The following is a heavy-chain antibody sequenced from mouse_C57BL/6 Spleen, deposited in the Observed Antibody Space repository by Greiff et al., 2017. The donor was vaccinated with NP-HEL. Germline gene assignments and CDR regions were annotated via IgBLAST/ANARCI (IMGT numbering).Heavy chain of an antibody. CDR2: IDPSDSYT. D-gene: IGHD1-1*01. J-gene: IGHJ3*01. CDR3: ARAYYGSSYTY. V-gene: IGHV1-50*01. Sequence: QVQLQQPGAELVKPGASVKLSCKASGYTFTSYWMQWVKQRPGQGLEWIGEIDPSDSYTNYNQKFKGKATLTVDTSSSTAYMQLSSLTSEDSAVYYCARAYYGSSYTYWGQGTLVTVSA. CDR1: GYTFTSYW.